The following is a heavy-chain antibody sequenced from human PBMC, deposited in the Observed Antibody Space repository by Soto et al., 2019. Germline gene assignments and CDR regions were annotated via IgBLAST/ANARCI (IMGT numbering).Heavy chain of an antibody. D-gene: IGHD2-2*01. CDR3: ARVPLRGCSSTSCYQWGQPDYYYYGMDV. J-gene: IGHJ6*02. CDR2: IIPIFGTA. V-gene: IGHV1-69*13. CDR1: GGTFSSHA. Sequence: SVKVSCKASGGTFSSHAISWVRQAPGQGLEWMGGIIPIFGTANYAQKFQGRVTITADESTSTAYMELSSLRSEDTAVYYCARVPLRGCSSTSCYQWGQPDYYYYGMDVWGQGTTVTVSS.